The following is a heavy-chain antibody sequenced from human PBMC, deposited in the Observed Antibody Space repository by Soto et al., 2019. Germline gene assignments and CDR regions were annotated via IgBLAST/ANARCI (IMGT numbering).Heavy chain of an antibody. V-gene: IGHV3-73*01. CDR1: GFTVSGSA. CDR3: SRQASDFWSGKPQYYMDV. CDR2: IRSKGNNYAT. D-gene: IGHD3-3*01. Sequence: EVQLVESGGGLVQPGGSLKLSCAASGFTVSGSAMHWVRQASGKGLEWVGRIRSKGNNYATAYGASLKGRFTISRDDSKNTAYLQMNSLNTEDTAVYYCSRQASDFWSGKPQYYMDVWGKGTTVTVSS. J-gene: IGHJ6*03.